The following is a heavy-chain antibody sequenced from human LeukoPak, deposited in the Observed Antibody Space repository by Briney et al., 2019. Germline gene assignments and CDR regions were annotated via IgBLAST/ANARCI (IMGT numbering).Heavy chain of an antibody. Sequence: GGSLRLSCAASGFTFSSYSMNWVRQAPGKGLEWVSSISSSSSYIYYADSVKGRFTISRDNAKNSLYLQMNSLRAEDTAVCYCARRHDFYYYYGMDVWGQGTTVTVSS. CDR3: ARRHDFYYYYGMDV. CDR1: GFTFSSYS. J-gene: IGHJ6*02. CDR2: ISSSSSYI. D-gene: IGHD2-21*02. V-gene: IGHV3-21*01.